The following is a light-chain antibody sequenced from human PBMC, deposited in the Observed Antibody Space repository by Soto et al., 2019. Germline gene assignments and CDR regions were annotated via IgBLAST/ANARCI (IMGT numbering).Light chain of an antibody. CDR2: DAS. CDR1: QSLSSS. CDR3: QQYGSYSRS. V-gene: IGKV1-5*01. Sequence: DMQMTQSPSTLSASVGDRVTITCRASQSLSSSLAWYQQKPGKAPKLLIYDASSLERGVPSRFSGSGSGTEYTFAATTLQPDHFATYSGQQYGSYSRSFGQGTKVEIK. J-gene: IGKJ1*01.